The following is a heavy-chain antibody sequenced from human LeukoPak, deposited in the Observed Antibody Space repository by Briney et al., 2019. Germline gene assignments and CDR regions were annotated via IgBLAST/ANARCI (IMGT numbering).Heavy chain of an antibody. CDR2: ISYSGRST. CDR3: AKDRTKVATKNWYFNL. Sequence: GGSLRLSCAASGFTFSSYAMSWVRQAPGKGLEWVSAISYSGRSTYYADSVKGRFTISRDNSKNTLYLQMNSLRAEDTAVYYCAKDRTKVATKNWYFNLWGRGTLVTVSS. V-gene: IGHV3-23*01. CDR1: GFTFSSYA. D-gene: IGHD5-12*01. J-gene: IGHJ2*01.